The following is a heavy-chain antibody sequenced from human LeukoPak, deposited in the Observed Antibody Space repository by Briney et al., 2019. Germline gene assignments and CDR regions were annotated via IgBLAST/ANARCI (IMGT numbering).Heavy chain of an antibody. D-gene: IGHD3-10*01. V-gene: IGHV1-2*02. CDR3: ARHTLYGSGSYYVYYFDY. CDR2: IYPNSGGT. CDR1: GYTFTGYY. Sequence: ASVKVSCKASGYTFTGYYMHWVRQAPGQGLEWMGWIYPNSGGTNYAQKFQGRVTMTRDTSISTAYMELSRLRSDDTAVYYCARHTLYGSGSYYVYYFDYWGQGTLVTVSS. J-gene: IGHJ4*02.